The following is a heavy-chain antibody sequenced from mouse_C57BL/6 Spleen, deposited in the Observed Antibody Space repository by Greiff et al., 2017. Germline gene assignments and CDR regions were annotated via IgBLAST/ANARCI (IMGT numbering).Heavy chain of an antibody. Sequence: VQLKESGPGLVKPSQSLSLTCSVPGYSITSGYYWNWIRQFPGNKLEWMGYISYDGSNNYNPSLKNRISITRDPSKNQFFLKLNSVTTEDTATYYCAREGDYAWFAYWGQGTLVTVSA. V-gene: IGHV3-6*01. J-gene: IGHJ3*01. CDR2: ISYDGSN. D-gene: IGHD2-4*01. CDR1: GYSITSGYY. CDR3: AREGDYAWFAY.